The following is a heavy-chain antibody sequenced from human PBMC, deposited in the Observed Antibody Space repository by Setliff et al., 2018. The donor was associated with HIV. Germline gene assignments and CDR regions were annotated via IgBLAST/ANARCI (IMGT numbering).Heavy chain of an antibody. Sequence: GASVKVSCKASGGTFSSYAISWVRQAPGQGLEWMGGIIPIFGTANYAQKFQGRVTITADESTSTAYMELSSLRSEDTAVYYCAATYYYDSSGLHGSDYWGQGTLVTVSS. J-gene: IGHJ4*02. CDR3: AATYYYDSSGLHGSDY. D-gene: IGHD3-22*01. CDR2: IIPIFGTA. V-gene: IGHV1-69*13. CDR1: GGTFSSYA.